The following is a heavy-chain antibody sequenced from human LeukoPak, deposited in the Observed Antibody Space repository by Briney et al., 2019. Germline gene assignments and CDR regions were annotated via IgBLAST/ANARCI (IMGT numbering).Heavy chain of an antibody. CDR2: ISAYNGNT. CDR1: GYTFTSYG. V-gene: IGHV1-18*01. Sequence: ASVKVSCKASGYTFTSYGISWVRQAPGQGLEWMGWISAYNGNTNYAQKLQGRVTMTTDTSTSTAYMELTSLRSDGTAVYYCARDESSSSWLYYWGQGTLVTVSS. J-gene: IGHJ4*02. D-gene: IGHD6-13*01. CDR3: ARDESSSSWLYY.